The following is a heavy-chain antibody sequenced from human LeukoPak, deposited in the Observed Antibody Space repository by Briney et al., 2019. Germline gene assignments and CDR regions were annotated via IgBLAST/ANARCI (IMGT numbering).Heavy chain of an antibody. V-gene: IGHV3-53*05. Sequence: GSLRLSCTVSGFTFSSNSMSWVRQAPGKGLEWVSFIYGGGNTHYSDSVKGRFTISRDNSKNMVYLQMNSLSAEDTAVYYCAKGPNYDILTGWRKTYNGFDVWGQGTMVTVSS. J-gene: IGHJ3*01. CDR3: AKGPNYDILTGWRKTYNGFDV. CDR1: GFTFSSNS. D-gene: IGHD3-9*01. CDR2: IYGGGNT.